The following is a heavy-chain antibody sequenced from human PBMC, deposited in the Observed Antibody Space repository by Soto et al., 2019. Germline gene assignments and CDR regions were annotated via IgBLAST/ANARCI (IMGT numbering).Heavy chain of an antibody. Sequence: GGSLRLSCAASGFTFSSFAMHWVRQAPGKGLEWVAVISYDGSNKYYADSVKGRFTISRDNSKNTLYLQMNSLRAEDTAVYYCARVPSNSSSWYFFYYYYGMDVWGQGTTVTAP. J-gene: IGHJ6*02. CDR1: GFTFSSFA. CDR2: ISYDGSNK. CDR3: ARVPSNSSSWYFFYYYYGMDV. D-gene: IGHD6-13*01. V-gene: IGHV3-30-3*01.